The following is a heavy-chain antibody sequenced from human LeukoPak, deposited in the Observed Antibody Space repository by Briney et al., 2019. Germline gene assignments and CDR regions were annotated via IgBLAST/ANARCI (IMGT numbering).Heavy chain of an antibody. J-gene: IGHJ5*02. Sequence: ASVKVSCKASGCTFTGYYMQWVRQAPGQGLEWMGRINPNTGGTNYAQKFKGRVTMTRDTSISTAYMELSRLRSDDTAVYYCAREGSGYEGYFTWGQGTLVTVSS. V-gene: IGHV1-2*06. CDR1: GCTFTGYY. CDR2: INPNTGGT. D-gene: IGHD5-12*01. CDR3: AREGSGYEGYFT.